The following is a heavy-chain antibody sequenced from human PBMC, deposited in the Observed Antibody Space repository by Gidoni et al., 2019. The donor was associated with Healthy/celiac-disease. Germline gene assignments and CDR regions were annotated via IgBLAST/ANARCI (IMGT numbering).Heavy chain of an antibody. V-gene: IGHV1-69*01. CDR1: GRTFSSYA. CDR2: STPIFVTA. CDR3: AWSGYPPTTYYYYYYMDV. J-gene: IGHJ6*03. D-gene: IGHD3-3*01. Sequence: QVQLVQSGAEVKKPGSSVKVSCKASGRTFSSYAISWVRQGPGQGLEWMGASTPIFVTANYAQKFQGRATITADESTSTAYMELSSLRSEDTAVYYCAWSGYPPTTYYYYYYMDVWGKGTTVTVSS.